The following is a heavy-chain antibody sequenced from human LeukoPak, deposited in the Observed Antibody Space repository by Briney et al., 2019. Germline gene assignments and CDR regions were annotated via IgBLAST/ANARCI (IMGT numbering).Heavy chain of an antibody. J-gene: IGHJ4*02. CDR3: ARTNIRYCSGGACSNDGSDY. CDR1: GYSISSGYY. D-gene: IGHD2-15*01. V-gene: IGHV4-38-2*02. CDR2: IYHSGST. Sequence: SETLSLTCTVSGYSISSGYYWGWIRQPPGKGLEWIGSIYHSGSTYYNPSLKSRVTISVDTSKNQFSLKLSSVTAADTAVYYCARTNIRYCSGGACSNDGSDYWGQGTLVTVSS.